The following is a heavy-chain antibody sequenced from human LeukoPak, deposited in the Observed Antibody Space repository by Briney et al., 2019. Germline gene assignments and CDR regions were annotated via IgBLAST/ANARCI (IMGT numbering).Heavy chain of an antibody. D-gene: IGHD1-26*01. J-gene: IGHJ4*02. CDR1: GGSIRSYY. Sequence: SETLSLTCTVSGGSIRSYYWSWIRQPPGKGREWIGYIYYRGSTNYNPSLKSRVTMSVDTSKNQFSLKLTSVTAADTAVYYCARYSGSYLSPFDYWGQGTLVTVSS. CDR3: ARYSGSYLSPFDY. V-gene: IGHV4-59*08. CDR2: IYYRGST.